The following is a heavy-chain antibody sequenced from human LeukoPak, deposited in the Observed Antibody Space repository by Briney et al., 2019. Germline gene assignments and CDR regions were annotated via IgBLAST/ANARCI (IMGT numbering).Heavy chain of an antibody. CDR1: GGSISSSSYY. J-gene: IGHJ4*02. Sequence: SETLSLTCTVSGGSISSSSYYWGWIRQPPGKGLEWIGSTYYSGSTYYNPSLKSRVTISVDTSKNQFSLKLSSVTAADTAVYYCARHSSGWYNFDYWGQGTLVTVSS. CDR3: ARHSSGWYNFDY. CDR2: TYYSGST. D-gene: IGHD6-19*01. V-gene: IGHV4-39*01.